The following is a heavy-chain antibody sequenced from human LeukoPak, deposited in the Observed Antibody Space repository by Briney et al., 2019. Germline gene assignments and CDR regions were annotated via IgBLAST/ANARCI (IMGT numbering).Heavy chain of an antibody. Sequence: GGSLRLSCAASGFTVSSNYMSWVRQAPGKGLEWLSVIYSGGSTYYADSVKGRFTISRDNSKNTLYLQMNSLRAEDTAVYYCARGRRYGSGSYYPWFDPWGQGTLVTVSS. CDR1: GFTVSSNY. V-gene: IGHV3-66*02. CDR2: IYSGGST. J-gene: IGHJ5*02. D-gene: IGHD3-10*01. CDR3: ARGRRYGSGSYYPWFDP.